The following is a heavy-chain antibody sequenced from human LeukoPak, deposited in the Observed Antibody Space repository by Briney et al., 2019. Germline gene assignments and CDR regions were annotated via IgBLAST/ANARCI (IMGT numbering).Heavy chain of an antibody. J-gene: IGHJ3*02. D-gene: IGHD4-17*01. CDR3: ARDLYPYGDYPDAFDI. CDR1: GGSISSYY. V-gene: IGHV4-59*01. Sequence: PSETLSLTCPVSGGSISSYYWSWIRQPPGKGLEWIGYIYYSGRTNYNPSLKSRFTISVDTSKNQFSLKLSSVTAADTAVYYCARDLYPYGDYPDAFDIWGQGTMVTVSS. CDR2: IYYSGRT.